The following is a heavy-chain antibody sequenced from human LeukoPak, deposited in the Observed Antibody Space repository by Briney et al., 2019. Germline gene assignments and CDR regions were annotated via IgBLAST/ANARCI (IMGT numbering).Heavy chain of an antibody. V-gene: IGHV3-21*01. CDR3: TSGLIATESDNNLYQYMDV. J-gene: IGHJ6*03. CDR2: ITSKSNYI. Sequence: GGSLRLSCSGSGFTFSVYSMNWVRQAPGKGLEWVSSITSKSNYIYYADSVKGRFTIPRDNAMNSVFLQLNSLRAEDSAVYYCTSGLIATESDNNLYQYMDVWGKGTTVTVSS. CDR1: GFTFSVYS. D-gene: IGHD2-21*01.